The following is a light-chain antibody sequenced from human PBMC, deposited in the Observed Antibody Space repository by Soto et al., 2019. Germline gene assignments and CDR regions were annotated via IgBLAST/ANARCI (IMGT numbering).Light chain of an antibody. V-gene: IGKV3-20*01. Sequence: EIVLTQSPGTLSSSPGERSTLSCRASQIVSSSHLAWYQQKPGQAPRLLIYGASSRATGIPDRFSGSGSGTDFTLTISRLEPEDFAVYFCQQYCDSPMYTFAQGTKLEI. CDR3: QQYCDSPMYT. CDR1: QIVSSSH. J-gene: IGKJ2*01. CDR2: GAS.